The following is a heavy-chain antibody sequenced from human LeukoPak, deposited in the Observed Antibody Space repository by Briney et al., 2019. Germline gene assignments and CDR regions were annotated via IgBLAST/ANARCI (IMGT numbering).Heavy chain of an antibody. Sequence: GGSLRLPCAASGFTSNNYAMNWVRQAPGKGLEWVSVYIGSSGSTDYADSVKGRFTISRDLPKNTLFLQMNSLRGEDTAIYYRAKGAYDYIEIGYFDSWGQGTLVSVSS. CDR1: GFTSNNYA. CDR3: AKGAYDYIEIGYFDS. J-gene: IGHJ4*02. CDR2: YIGSSGST. V-gene: IGHV3-23*01. D-gene: IGHD5-12*01.